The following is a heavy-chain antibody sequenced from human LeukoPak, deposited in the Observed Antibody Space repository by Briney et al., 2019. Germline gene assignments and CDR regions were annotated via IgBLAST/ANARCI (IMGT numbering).Heavy chain of an antibody. D-gene: IGHD1-26*01. CDR2: INAGNGNT. J-gene: IGHJ5*02. CDR1: GYTFTSYA. V-gene: IGHV1-3*01. CDR3: ARDYFYSGSYGWFDP. Sequence: VASVKVSCKASGYTFTSYAMHWVRQAPGQRLEWVGWINAGNGNTKYSQKFQGRVTITRDTSASTAYMELSSLRSEDTAVYYCARDYFYSGSYGWFDPWGQGTLVTVSS.